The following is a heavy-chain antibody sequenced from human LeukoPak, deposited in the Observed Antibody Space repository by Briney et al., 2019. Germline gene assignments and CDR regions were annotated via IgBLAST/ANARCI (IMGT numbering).Heavy chain of an antibody. J-gene: IGHJ5*02. CDR3: ASYFQGWFDP. CDR2: IYYSGST. V-gene: IGHV4-39*07. D-gene: IGHD2/OR15-2a*01. Sequence: SETLSLTCTVSGGSISSSSYYWGWIRQPPGKGLEWIGSIYYSGSTYYNPSLKSRVTISVDTSKNQFSLKLSSVTAADTAVYYCASYFQGWFDPWGQGTLVTVSS. CDR1: GGSISSSSYY.